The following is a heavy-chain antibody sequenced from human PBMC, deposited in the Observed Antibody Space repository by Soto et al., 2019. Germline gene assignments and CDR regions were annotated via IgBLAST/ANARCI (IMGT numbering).Heavy chain of an antibody. CDR3: ARPRGPRGYDLIDY. V-gene: IGHV3-21*02. Sequence: EVQVVESGGGLVKPGGSLRLACVVSGFPFSIFSWNWVRQAPGKGLEWVSSINPSSGSVFYAESVKGRFTISRDNAKNSLYLQMNRLRAEDTAVYYCARPRGPRGYDLIDYWGQGTLVNVSS. J-gene: IGHJ4*02. CDR1: GFPFSIFS. CDR2: INPSSGSV. D-gene: IGHD5-12*01.